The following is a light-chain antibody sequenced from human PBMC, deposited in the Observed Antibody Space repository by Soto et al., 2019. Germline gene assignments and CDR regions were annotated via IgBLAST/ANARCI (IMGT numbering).Light chain of an antibody. J-gene: IGKJ3*01. CDR2: GAS. CDR1: QSVTSTY. CDR3: QQRSNWPLT. V-gene: IGKV3D-20*02. Sequence: DIVLTQSPGTLSLSPGERAPLSCRASQSVTSTYLAWYQQKPGQAPRLLIYGASSRATGIPDRFSGSGSGTDFPLTISSLEPEDFAVYYCQQRSNWPLTFGPGTKVDIK.